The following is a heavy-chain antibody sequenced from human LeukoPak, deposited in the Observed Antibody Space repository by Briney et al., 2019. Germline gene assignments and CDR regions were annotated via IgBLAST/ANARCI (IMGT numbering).Heavy chain of an antibody. J-gene: IGHJ4*02. V-gene: IGHV1-18*01. D-gene: IGHD6-13*01. Sequence: VASVKVSCKSSGYTFTNYGISLVRQAPGQGLEWMGWISAYNGNTNYAQKLQGRVTMTTDTSTSTAYMELRSLRSDDTAVYYCARDGPIAAAGDSYFDYWGQGTLVTVSS. CDR3: ARDGPIAAAGDSYFDY. CDR1: GYTFTNYG. CDR2: ISAYNGNT.